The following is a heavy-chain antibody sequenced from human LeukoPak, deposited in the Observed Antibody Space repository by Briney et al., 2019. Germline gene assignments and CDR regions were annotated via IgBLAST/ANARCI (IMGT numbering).Heavy chain of an antibody. CDR3: ARAQTVVNDAFDI. CDR2: ISSSSSYI. CDR1: GFTFSSYS. J-gene: IGHJ3*02. D-gene: IGHD4-23*01. Sequence: TGGSLRLSCAASGFTFSSYSMNWVRQAPGKGLEWVSSISSSSSYIYYADSVKGRFTISRDNAKNSLYLQMNSLRAEDTAVYYCARAQTVVNDAFDIWGQGTMVTVSS. V-gene: IGHV3-21*01.